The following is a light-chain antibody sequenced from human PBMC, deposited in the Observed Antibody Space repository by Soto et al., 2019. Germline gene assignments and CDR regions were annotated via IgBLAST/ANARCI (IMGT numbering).Light chain of an antibody. V-gene: IGLV2-14*03. J-gene: IGLJ1*01. Sequence: QSALTQPASVSDSPGQSITISCTGTSSDVGGSNFVSWYQQHPGKPPKLIIYDVANRPSGVSNRFSGSKSGSTASLIISRLQTEDEAAYYCVSYTSSTTYVFGTGTKVTV. CDR2: DVA. CDR1: SSDVGGSNF. CDR3: VSYTSSTTYV.